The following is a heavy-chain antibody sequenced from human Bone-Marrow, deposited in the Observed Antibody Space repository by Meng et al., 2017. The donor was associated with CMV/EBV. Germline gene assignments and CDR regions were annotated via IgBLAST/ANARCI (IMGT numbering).Heavy chain of an antibody. J-gene: IGHJ5*02. CDR3: ARDSLVGATYNWFDP. V-gene: IGHV4-39*07. CDR2: IYYSGST. D-gene: IGHD1-26*01. Sequence: GSLRLSCTVSGGSISSSSYYWGWIRQPPGKGLEWIGSIYYSGSTYYNPSLKSRVTISVDTSKNQFSLKLSSVTAADTAVYYCARDSLVGATYNWFDPWGQGTLVTVSS. CDR1: GGSISSSSYY.